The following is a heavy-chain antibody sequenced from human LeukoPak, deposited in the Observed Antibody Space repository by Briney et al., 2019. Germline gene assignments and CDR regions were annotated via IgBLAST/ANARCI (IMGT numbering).Heavy chain of an antibody. D-gene: IGHD3-10*01. CDR2: IYYSGST. Sequence: SETLSLTCTVSGGSISSSSYYWGWIRQPPGKGLEWIGSIYYSGSTYYNPSLKSRVTISVDTSKNQFSLKLSSVTAADTAVYYCARGIHAEYYFDYWGQGTLVTVSS. CDR3: ARGIHAEYYFDY. CDR1: GGSISSSSYY. J-gene: IGHJ4*02. V-gene: IGHV4-39*07.